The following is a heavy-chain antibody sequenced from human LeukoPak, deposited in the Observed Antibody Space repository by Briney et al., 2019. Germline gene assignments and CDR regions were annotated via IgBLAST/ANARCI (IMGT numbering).Heavy chain of an antibody. V-gene: IGHV4-39*01. CDR1: GGSISSSSYY. CDR3: ARHHYYGSGSYYKFSWKYNWFDP. D-gene: IGHD3-10*01. Sequence: SETLPLTCTVSGGSISSSSYYWGWIRQPPGKGLEWIGSIYYSGSTYYNPSLKSRVTISVDTSKNQFSLKLSSVTAADTAVYYCARHHYYGSGSYYKFSWKYNWFDPWGQGTLVTVSS. J-gene: IGHJ5*02. CDR2: IYYSGST.